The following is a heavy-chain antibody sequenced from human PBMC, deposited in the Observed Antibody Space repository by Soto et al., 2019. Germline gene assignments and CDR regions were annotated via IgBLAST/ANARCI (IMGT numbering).Heavy chain of an antibody. J-gene: IGHJ6*02. CDR1: GFTFSSYG. Sequence: GGSLRLSCAASGFTFSSYGMHWVRQAPGKGLEWVAVISYDGSNKYYADSVKGRFTISRDNSKNTLYLQMNSLRAEDTAVYYCPKSKAPVVNRFLRAYGMDVWGQGTTVTVSS. CDR3: PKSKAPVVNRFLRAYGMDV. CDR2: ISYDGSNK. D-gene: IGHD2-15*01. V-gene: IGHV3-30*18.